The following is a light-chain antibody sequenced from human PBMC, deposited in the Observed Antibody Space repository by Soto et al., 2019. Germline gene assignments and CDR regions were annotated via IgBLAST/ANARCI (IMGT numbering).Light chain of an antibody. CDR2: DAS. J-gene: IGKJ1*01. Sequence: DIQMTQPPSTLSATARDRVTSTCRASQSISSWLAWYQHKPGKAPKLLIYDASNLDSGVPSSFSGGGSGTEFSLTISNLQPDDSATYYCQQYENYWTFGQGTKVDI. CDR1: QSISSW. V-gene: IGKV1-5*01. CDR3: QQYENYWT.